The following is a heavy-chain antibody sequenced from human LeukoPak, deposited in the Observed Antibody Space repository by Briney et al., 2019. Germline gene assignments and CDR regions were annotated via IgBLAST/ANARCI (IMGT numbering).Heavy chain of an antibody. D-gene: IGHD6-19*01. Sequence: SAKVSCKASGGTLSSYAISWVRQAPGQGLEWMGRIIPISGTANYAQKFQGRVTITTDESTSTAYMELSSLRSEDTAVYYCARGRSGWDGVHDYWGQGTLVTVSS. CDR2: IIPISGTA. CDR1: GGTLSSYA. CDR3: ARGRSGWDGVHDY. V-gene: IGHV1-69*05. J-gene: IGHJ4*02.